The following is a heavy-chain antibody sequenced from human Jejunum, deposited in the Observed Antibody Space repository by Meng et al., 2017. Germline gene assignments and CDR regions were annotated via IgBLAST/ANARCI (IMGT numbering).Heavy chain of an antibody. CDR1: VYAFTIYV. Sequence: QVQLLESGVDVKKPGSSVQVACTAAVYAFTIYVIRSVRQAIGQGLEWMGWMNPYSGNTGFAQKFQGRVSTTRHTAIGKAYMELSSLRSADTAVYYCARLTVVQRGRGFDIWGQGTMVTVSS. CDR3: ARLTVVQRGRGFDI. CDR2: MNPYSGNT. D-gene: IGHD3-10*01. V-gene: IGHV1-8*03. J-gene: IGHJ3*02.